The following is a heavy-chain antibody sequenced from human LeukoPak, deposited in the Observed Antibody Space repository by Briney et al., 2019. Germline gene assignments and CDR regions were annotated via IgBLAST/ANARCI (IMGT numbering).Heavy chain of an antibody. Sequence: SETLSLTCTVSGGSISTYYWSWIRQPPGKGLEWIGYIYYSGSTNYNPSLKSRITISVDTSKNQFSLNLSSVTAADTAVYYCARGGAAAAGSFLDYWGQGTLVTVSS. CDR2: IYYSGST. V-gene: IGHV4-59*08. CDR1: GGSISTYY. D-gene: IGHD6-13*01. J-gene: IGHJ4*02. CDR3: ARGGAAAAGSFLDY.